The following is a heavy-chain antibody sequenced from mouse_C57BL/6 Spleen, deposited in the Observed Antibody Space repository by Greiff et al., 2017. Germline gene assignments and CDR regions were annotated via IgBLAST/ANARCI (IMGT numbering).Heavy chain of an antibody. V-gene: IGHV1-85*01. CDR1: GYTFTSYD. CDR2: IYPRDGST. CDR3: ARWGNWGYYYAMDY. J-gene: IGHJ4*01. D-gene: IGHD4-1*01. Sequence: QVQLQQSGPELVKPGASVKLSCKASGYTFTSYDLNWVKQRPGQGLEWIGWIYPRDGSTKYNEKFKGKATLTVDTSSSTAYMELHSLTSEDSAVYFCARWGNWGYYYAMDYWGQGTSVTVSS.